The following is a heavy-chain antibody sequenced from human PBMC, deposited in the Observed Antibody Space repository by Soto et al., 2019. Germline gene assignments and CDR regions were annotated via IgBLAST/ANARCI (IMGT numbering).Heavy chain of an antibody. D-gene: IGHD3-16*01. CDR1: GFTFSSYS. V-gene: IGHV3-21*01. CDR2: ISSSSSYI. CDR3: AGGDLLGYDYCMEV. J-gene: IGHJ6*03. Sequence: PGGSLRLSCAASGFTFSSYSMNWVRQAPGKGLEWVSSISSSSSYIYYADSVKGRFTISRDNAKNSLYLQMNSLRAEDTAVYYCAGGDLLGYDYCMEVWGKGTTVTVSS.